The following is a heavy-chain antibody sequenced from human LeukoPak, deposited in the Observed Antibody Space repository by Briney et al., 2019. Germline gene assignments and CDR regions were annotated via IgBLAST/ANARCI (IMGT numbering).Heavy chain of an antibody. V-gene: IGHV3-30*18. J-gene: IGHJ4*02. D-gene: IGHD3-10*01. Sequence: PGGSLRLSCAASGFTFTIYSMLWVRQAPDKGLEWVVVISYNGNNQYYADSVKGRFTISRDNSKNTLYLQMNSLRAEDTAVYYCAKDQGYGSGTFLEYWGQGTLVTTSS. CDR3: AKDQGYGSGTFLEY. CDR2: ISYNGNNQ. CDR1: GFTFTIYS.